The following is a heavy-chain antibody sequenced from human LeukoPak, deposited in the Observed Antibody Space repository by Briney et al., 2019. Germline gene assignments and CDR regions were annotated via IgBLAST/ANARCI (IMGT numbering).Heavy chain of an antibody. CDR2: SQYSGST. J-gene: IGHJ3*02. CDR3: AREDYDSSGYSDDAFDI. Sequence: SSETLSLTCSVSGGSISSDDYFWSWIRQPPGKGLEWIGYSQYSGSTNYNPSLKSRVTISVDTSKNQFSLKLSSVTAADTAVYYCAREDYDSSGYSDDAFDIWGQGTMVTVSS. CDR1: GGSISSDDYF. V-gene: IGHV4-61*08. D-gene: IGHD3-22*01.